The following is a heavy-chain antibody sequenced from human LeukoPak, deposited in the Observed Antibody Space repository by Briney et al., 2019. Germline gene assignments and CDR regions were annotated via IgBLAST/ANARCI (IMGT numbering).Heavy chain of an antibody. D-gene: IGHD1-1*01. CDR2: IGTAGDT. J-gene: IGHJ4*02. Sequence: PGGSLRLSCAASGFTFTNYDMHWVRQATGKGLEWVSAIGTAGDTYNKDSVKARFTISRENAKNSLYLQKNSLRAGDTAVYYCARVVKERVGGVYYFDYWGQGTLVTVSS. V-gene: IGHV3-13*01. CDR3: ARVVKERVGGVYYFDY. CDR1: GFTFTNYD.